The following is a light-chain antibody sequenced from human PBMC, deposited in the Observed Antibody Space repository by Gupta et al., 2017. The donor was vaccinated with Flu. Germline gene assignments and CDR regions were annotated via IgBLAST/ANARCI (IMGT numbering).Light chain of an antibody. J-gene: IGKJ1*01. CDR1: QSISSY. Sequence: DSQMTQSPSSLSASEGDRVTITCLASQSISSYLNWYQQNPGKAPKLLIYAGSSLQSGVPSRFSGSGSGTDFTLTISSLQPEDFATYYCLQAYSTPRTFGQGTKVEIK. CDR3: LQAYSTPRT. V-gene: IGKV1-39*01. CDR2: AGS.